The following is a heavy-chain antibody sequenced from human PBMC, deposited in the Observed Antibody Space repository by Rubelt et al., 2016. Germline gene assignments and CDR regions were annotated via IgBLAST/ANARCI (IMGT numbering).Heavy chain of an antibody. V-gene: IGHV1-2*06. CDR3: ARADSYGYGAFDY. CDR1: GYTFTGYY. Sequence: CKASGYTFTGYYMHWVRQAPGQGLEWKGRINPNSGGTNYAQKLQGRVTMTTDTSTSTAYMELRSLRSDDTAVYYCARADSYGYGAFDYWGQGTLVTVSS. CDR2: INPNSGGT. D-gene: IGHD5-18*01. J-gene: IGHJ4*02.